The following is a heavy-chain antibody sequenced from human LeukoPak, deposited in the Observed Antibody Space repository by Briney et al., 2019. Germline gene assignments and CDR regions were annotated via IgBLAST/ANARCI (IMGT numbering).Heavy chain of an antibody. J-gene: IGHJ5*02. D-gene: IGHD3-22*01. Sequence: SETLSLTCAVYGGSFSGYYWSWIRQPPGKGLEWIGEINHSGSTNYNPSLKSRVTISVDTSKNQFSLKLSSVTAADTAVYYCASLTHHYYDSSGYYQPWGQGTLVTVSS. CDR2: INHSGST. V-gene: IGHV4-34*01. CDR1: GGSFSGYY. CDR3: ASLTHHYYDSSGYYQP.